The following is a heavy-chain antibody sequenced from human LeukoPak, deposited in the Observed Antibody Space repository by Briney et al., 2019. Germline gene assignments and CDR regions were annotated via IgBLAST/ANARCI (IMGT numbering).Heavy chain of an antibody. Sequence: SVKVSCKASGGTFSSYAISWVRQAPGQGLEWMGGIIPIFGTANYAQKFQGRVTITADESTSTAYMELSSLRSEDTAVYYCARGELMIVVPNWFDPWGQGTLVTVSS. CDR2: IIPIFGTA. D-gene: IGHD3-22*01. J-gene: IGHJ5*02. CDR3: ARGELMIVVPNWFDP. CDR1: GGTFSSYA. V-gene: IGHV1-69*13.